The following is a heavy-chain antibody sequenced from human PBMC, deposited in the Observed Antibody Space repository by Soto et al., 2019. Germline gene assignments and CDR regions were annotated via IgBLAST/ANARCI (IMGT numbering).Heavy chain of an antibody. CDR3: ARGSHNPSERITIFGVVIYYYYGMDV. CDR2: MNPNSGNT. D-gene: IGHD3-3*01. Sequence: VASVKVSCKASGYTFTSYDINWVRQATGQGLEWMGWMNPNSGNTGYAQKFQGRVTMARNTSISTAYMELSSLRSEDTAVYYCARGSHNPSERITIFGVVIYYYYGMDVWGQGTTVTVSS. J-gene: IGHJ6*02. CDR1: GYTFTSYD. V-gene: IGHV1-8*01.